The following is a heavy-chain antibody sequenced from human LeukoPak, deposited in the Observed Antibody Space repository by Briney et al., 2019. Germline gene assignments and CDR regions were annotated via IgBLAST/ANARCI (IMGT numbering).Heavy chain of an antibody. CDR3: AREKRATVSYYYYMDV. V-gene: IGHV3-7*01. CDR1: GFTFSSYW. D-gene: IGHD4-11*01. J-gene: IGHJ6*03. CDR2: IKQDGSEK. Sequence: GGSLRLSCAASGFTFSSYWMSWVRQALGKGLEWVANIKQDGSEKYYVDSVKGRFTISRDNAKNSLYLQMNSLRAEDTAVYYCAREKRATVSYYYYMDVWGKGTTVTVSS.